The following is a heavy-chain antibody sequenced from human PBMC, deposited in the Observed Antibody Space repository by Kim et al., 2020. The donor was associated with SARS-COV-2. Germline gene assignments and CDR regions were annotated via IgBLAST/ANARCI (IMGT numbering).Heavy chain of an antibody. D-gene: IGHD3-10*01. J-gene: IGHJ3*02. Sequence: SETLSLTCTVSGGSISSYYWSWIRQPPGKGLEWIGYIYYSGSTNYNPSLNSRVTISVDTSKNQFSLKLSSVTAADTAVYYCARDPWLDDAFDIWGQGTMVTVSS. CDR3: ARDPWLDDAFDI. V-gene: IGHV4-59*01. CDR2: IYYSGST. CDR1: GGSISSYY.